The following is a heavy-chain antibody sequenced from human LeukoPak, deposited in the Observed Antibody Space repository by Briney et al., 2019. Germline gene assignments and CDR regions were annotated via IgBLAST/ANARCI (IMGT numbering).Heavy chain of an antibody. J-gene: IGHJ4*02. CDR3: ARDSVGYCSGGSCQSGYDY. D-gene: IGHD2-15*01. CDR1: GFTFSSYS. CDR2: ISSSSSYI. Sequence: GGSLRLSCAASGFTFSSYSMNWARQAPGKGLEWVSSISSSSSYIYYADSVKGRFTISRDNAKNSLYLQMNSLRAEDTAVYYCARDSVGYCSGGSCQSGYDYWGQGTLVTVSS. V-gene: IGHV3-21*01.